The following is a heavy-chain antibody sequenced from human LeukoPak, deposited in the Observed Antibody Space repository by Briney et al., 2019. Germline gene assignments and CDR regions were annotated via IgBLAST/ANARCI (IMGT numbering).Heavy chain of an antibody. CDR2: MRSDGSDE. D-gene: IGHD3-22*01. J-gene: IGHJ4*02. CDR1: GFIFSTYD. V-gene: IGHV3-30*02. CDR3: GKYDSSSYY. Sequence: GGSLRLSCAASGFIFSTYDMHWVRQAPGKGLEWVAFMRSDGSDEYYAGSVKGRFTISRDNSKNTLFLQMNSLRAEDTAVYYCGKYDSSSYYWGQGTLVTVSS.